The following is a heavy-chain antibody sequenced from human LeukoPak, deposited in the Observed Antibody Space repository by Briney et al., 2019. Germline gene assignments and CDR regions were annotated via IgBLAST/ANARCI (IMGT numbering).Heavy chain of an antibody. V-gene: IGHV3-23*01. CDR3: AKENYYGSGSTPPSHFDY. CDR2: IVATT. Sequence: IVATTSYSYSVNARFTISRDNYKNSLYVKMNSVRAEDTGVYYCAKENYYGSGSTPPSHFDYWGQGTLVTVSS. J-gene: IGHJ4*02. D-gene: IGHD3-10*01.